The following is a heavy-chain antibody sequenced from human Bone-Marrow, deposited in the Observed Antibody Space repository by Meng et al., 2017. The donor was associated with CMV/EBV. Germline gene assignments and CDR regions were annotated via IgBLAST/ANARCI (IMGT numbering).Heavy chain of an antibody. J-gene: IGHJ4*02. CDR3: ARDSRRTD. V-gene: IGHV3-30*04. D-gene: IGHD1-1*01. CDR1: GFTFSSYA. CDR2: ISYDGSNK. Sequence: GGSLRLSCAASGFTFSSYAMHWVRQAPGKGLEWVAVISYDGSNKYYADSVKGRFTISRDNSKNTLYLQMNSLRAEDTAVYYCARDSRRTDWGQGTLVTVSS.